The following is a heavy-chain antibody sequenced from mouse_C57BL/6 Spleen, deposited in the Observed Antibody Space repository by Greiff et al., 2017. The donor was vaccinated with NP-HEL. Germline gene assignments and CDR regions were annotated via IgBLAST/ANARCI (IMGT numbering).Heavy chain of an antibody. CDR3: ARGVYYFDY. J-gene: IGHJ2*01. Sequence: VKLVESGPGLVQPSQSLSITCTVSGFSLTSYGVHWVRQSPGKGLEWLGVIWSGGSTDYNAAFISRLSISKDNSKSQVFFKMNSLQADDTAIYYCARGVYYFDYWGQGTTLTVSS. CDR2: IWSGGST. CDR1: GFSLTSYG. V-gene: IGHV2-2*01.